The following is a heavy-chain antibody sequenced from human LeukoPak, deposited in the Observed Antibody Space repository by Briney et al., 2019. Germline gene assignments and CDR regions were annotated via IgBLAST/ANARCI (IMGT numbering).Heavy chain of an antibody. V-gene: IGHV3-9*01. CDR3: AKAAYGSGINGAFDI. CDR2: ISWNSGSI. J-gene: IGHJ3*02. Sequence: GGSLRLSCAASGFTFDDYAMHWVRHAPGKGLEWVSGISWNSGSIGYADSVKGRFTISRDNAKNSLYLQMNSLRAEDTALYYCAKAAYGSGINGAFDIWGQGTMVTVSS. CDR1: GFTFDDYA. D-gene: IGHD2-15*01.